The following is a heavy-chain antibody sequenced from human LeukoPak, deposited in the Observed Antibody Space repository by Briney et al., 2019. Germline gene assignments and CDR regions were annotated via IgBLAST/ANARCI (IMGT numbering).Heavy chain of an antibody. CDR1: GYTFTGYY. V-gene: IGHV1-2*06. J-gene: IGHJ4*02. CDR3: ARVTTYYYDSSGYPVDY. CDR2: IKPNSGGT. D-gene: IGHD3-22*01. Sequence: ASVKVSCKASGYTFTGYYMHWVRQAPGQGLEWMGRIKPNSGGTNYAQKFQGRVTMTRDTSISTAYMELSRLRSDDTAVYYCARVTTYYYDSSGYPVDYWGQGTLVTVSS.